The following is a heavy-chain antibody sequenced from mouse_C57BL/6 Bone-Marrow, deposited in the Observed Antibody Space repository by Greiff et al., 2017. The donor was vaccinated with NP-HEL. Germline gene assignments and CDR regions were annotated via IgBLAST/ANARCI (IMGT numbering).Heavy chain of an antibody. CDR1: GFTFSSYG. CDR3: GRRELGQDAY. J-gene: IGHJ3*01. Sequence: EVQLVESGGDLVKPGGSLKLSCAASGFTFSSYGMSWVRQTPDKRLVWVATFSSGGSYTYYTASVKGRFTISRDNAKNTLYLQMSSMKSEDTAMYYCGRRELGQDAYWGQGTLVTVSA. CDR2: FSSGGSYT. V-gene: IGHV5-6*01. D-gene: IGHD3-3*01.